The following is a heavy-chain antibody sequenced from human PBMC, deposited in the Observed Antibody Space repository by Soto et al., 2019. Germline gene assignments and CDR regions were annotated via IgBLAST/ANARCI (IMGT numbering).Heavy chain of an antibody. Sequence: PGGSLRLSCAASGFTFSAFSMNWVRQAPGKGLEWVSYISSSSSTICYADSVKGRFTISRDNAENSLHLQVNSLRAEDTAVYYCARGSPLDHWGQGTLVTVS. V-gene: IGHV3-48*01. CDR3: ARGSPLDH. CDR1: GFTFSAFS. J-gene: IGHJ4*02. CDR2: ISSSSSTI.